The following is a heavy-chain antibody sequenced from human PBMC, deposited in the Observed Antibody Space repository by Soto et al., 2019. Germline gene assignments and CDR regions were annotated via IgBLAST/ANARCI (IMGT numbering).Heavy chain of an antibody. D-gene: IGHD1-26*01. J-gene: IGHJ5*02. CDR2: INPNSGGT. Sequence: VASVKVSCKASGYTFTGYYMHWVRQAPGQGLEWMGWINPNSGGTNYAQKFQGWVTMTRDTSISTAYMELSRLRSDDTAVYYCARLSGSYYGLNWFDPWGQGTLVSVSS. V-gene: IGHV1-2*04. CDR1: GYTFTGYY. CDR3: ARLSGSYYGLNWFDP.